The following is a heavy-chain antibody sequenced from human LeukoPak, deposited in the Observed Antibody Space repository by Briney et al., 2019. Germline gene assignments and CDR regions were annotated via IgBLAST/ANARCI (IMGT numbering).Heavy chain of an antibody. CDR2: ISRSSSYI. Sequence: GGSLRLSCAASGFTFSSYSMNWVRQAPGKGLEWVSSISRSSSYIYYADSVKGRFTISRDNAKNSLYLQMNSLRAEDTAVYFCARDRNFPRDQFDYWGQGTLVTVSS. D-gene: IGHD4-11*01. CDR1: GFTFSSYS. J-gene: IGHJ4*02. CDR3: ARDRNFPRDQFDY. V-gene: IGHV3-21*04.